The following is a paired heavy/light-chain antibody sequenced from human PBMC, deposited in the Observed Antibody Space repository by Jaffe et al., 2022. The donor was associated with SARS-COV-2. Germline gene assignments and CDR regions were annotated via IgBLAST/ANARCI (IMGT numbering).Heavy chain of an antibody. V-gene: IGHV3-48*01. J-gene: IGHJ3*02. CDR3: ARDLPMNAFDI. CDR2: IRSSGSPV. CDR1: GFAFSRYS. Sequence: EVQLVESGGGLVQPGGSLRLSCAASGFAFSRYSMNWVRQAPGKGLEWVSYIRSSGSPVYYADSVKGRFTISRDNAKNLLFLQMNSLRAEDTAVYYCARDLPMNAFDIWGPGTMVTVSS.
Light chain of an antibody. CDR3: ATWDSSLSVGV. CDR2: ENN. V-gene: IGLV1-51*02. CDR1: SSNIGNNY. J-gene: IGLJ2*01. Sequence: QSVLTQPPSVSAAPGQKVTISCSGSSSNIGNNYVSWYQHLPGTAPKLLIYENNKRPSGIPDRFSGSKSGTSATLGITGLQTGDEADFYCATWDSSLSVGVFGGGTKLTVL.